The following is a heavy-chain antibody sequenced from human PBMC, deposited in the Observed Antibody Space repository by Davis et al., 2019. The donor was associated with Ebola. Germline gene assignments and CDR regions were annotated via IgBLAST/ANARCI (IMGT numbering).Heavy chain of an antibody. CDR3: ARCKWELPDDY. Sequence: SVKVSCKASGGTFSSYAISWVRQAPGQGLEWMGGIIPIFGTANYAQKFQGRVTITADESTSTAYMELRSLRSDDTAVYYCARCKWELPDDYWGQGTLVTVSS. V-gene: IGHV1-69*13. CDR2: IIPIFGTA. CDR1: GGTFSSYA. J-gene: IGHJ4*02. D-gene: IGHD1-26*01.